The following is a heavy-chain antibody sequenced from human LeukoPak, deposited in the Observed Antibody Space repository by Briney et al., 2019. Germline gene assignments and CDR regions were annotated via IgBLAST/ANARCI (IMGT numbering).Heavy chain of an antibody. CDR1: GGSISSSSYY. J-gene: IGHJ6*02. V-gene: IGHV4-39*01. CDR3: ATIVVVPAAYLHYYYYYGMDV. Sequence: SETLSLTCTVSGGSISSSSYYWGWIRQPPGKGLEWIGSILYSGSTYYNPSLKSRVTISVDTSKNQFSLKLSSVTAADTAVYYCATIVVVPAAYLHYYYYYGMDVWGQGTTVTVSS. D-gene: IGHD2-2*01. CDR2: ILYSGST.